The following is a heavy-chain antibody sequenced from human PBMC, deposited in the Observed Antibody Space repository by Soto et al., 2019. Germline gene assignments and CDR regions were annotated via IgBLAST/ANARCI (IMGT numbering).Heavy chain of an antibody. J-gene: IGHJ4*02. D-gene: IGHD6-13*01. V-gene: IGHV1-2*02. CDR1: GYTFTNYY. CDR2: MNPRSGGT. Sequence: ASVKVSCKASGYTFTNYYMHWVRQAPGQGLEWMGWMNPRSGGTKYAQAFQDRVTMTRDASISTAYMEVTSLRPEDTALYFCAKDRGSSSWDPIFDFWGRGTLVTVSS. CDR3: AKDRGSSSWDPIFDF.